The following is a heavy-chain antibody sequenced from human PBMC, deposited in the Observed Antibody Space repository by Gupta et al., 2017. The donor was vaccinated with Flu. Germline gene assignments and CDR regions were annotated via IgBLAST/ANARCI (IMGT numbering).Heavy chain of an antibody. CDR2: IGSSGGTT. CDR1: GFTFSDYE. CDR3: ARDPGRYLDY. Sequence: EVQLVESGGGLVQPGGSLRLSCVASGFTFSDYEMNWVRQAPGKGLEWVSYIGSSGGTTDDADSVRGRFTISRDNAMNSLYLQMNSLRGDDTAVYDGARDPGRYLDYWGQGTLVAVSS. V-gene: IGHV3-48*03. J-gene: IGHJ4*02.